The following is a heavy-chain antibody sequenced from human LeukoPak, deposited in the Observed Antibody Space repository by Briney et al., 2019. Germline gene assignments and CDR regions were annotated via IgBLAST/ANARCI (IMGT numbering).Heavy chain of an antibody. CDR2: ISSSSSYI. J-gene: IGHJ4*02. CDR1: GFTFSSYS. D-gene: IGHD5-18*01. Sequence: GGFLRLSCAASGFTFSSYSMNWVRQAPGKGLEWVSSISSSSSYIYYADSVKGRFTISRDNAKNSLYLQMNSLRAEDTAVYYCARVAAMVTFDYWGQGTLVTVSS. V-gene: IGHV3-21*01. CDR3: ARVAAMVTFDY.